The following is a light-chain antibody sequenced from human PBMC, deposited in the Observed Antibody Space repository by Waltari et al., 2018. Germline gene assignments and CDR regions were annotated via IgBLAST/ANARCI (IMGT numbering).Light chain of an antibody. Sequence: EIVLTQSPATLSLSPGERATLSCRASQTVRTFLAWYQQKPGQAPSLLSFDASSRATGIPAKFRGSGSGTDFTLTVSNLEPEDFAVYYGEQRSNWPYTFGQGTRVDIK. J-gene: IGKJ2*01. V-gene: IGKV3-11*01. CDR3: EQRSNWPYT. CDR2: DAS. CDR1: QTVRTF.